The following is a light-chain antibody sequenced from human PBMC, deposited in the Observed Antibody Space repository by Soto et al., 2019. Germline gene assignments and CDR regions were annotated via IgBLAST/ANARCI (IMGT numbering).Light chain of an antibody. CDR2: GAS. V-gene: IGKV3-20*01. Sequence: EIVLTQSPGTLSLSPGERATLSCRASQSVSSSYLAWYQQKPGQAPRLLIYGASSRATGIPDRFSGSGSGTDFTLTISRLEPEDFAVYYCQQYGLLGYTFGQGTKLEIK. CDR1: QSVSSSY. CDR3: QQYGLLGYT. J-gene: IGKJ2*01.